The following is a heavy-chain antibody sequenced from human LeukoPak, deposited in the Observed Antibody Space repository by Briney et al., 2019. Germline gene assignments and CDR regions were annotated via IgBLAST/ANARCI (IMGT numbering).Heavy chain of an antibody. CDR2: INAGNGNT. Sequence: ASVKVSCKASGYTFTSYAMHWVRQAPGQRLEWMGWINAGNGNTKYSQKFQGRVTITRDTSASTAYMELSSLRSEDTAVYYCASSGGTYYYDSSGYSFDYWGQGTLVTVSS. CDR1: GYTFTSYA. V-gene: IGHV1-3*01. D-gene: IGHD3-22*01. J-gene: IGHJ4*02. CDR3: ASSGGTYYYDSSGYSFDY.